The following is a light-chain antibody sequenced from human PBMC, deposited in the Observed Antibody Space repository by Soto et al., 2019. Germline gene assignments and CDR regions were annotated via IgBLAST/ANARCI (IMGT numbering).Light chain of an antibody. J-gene: IGKJ1*01. CDR1: QSVSSSY. CDR2: GAS. Sequence: EIVLTQSPGTLSLSPGERATLSCRASQSVSSSYLALYQQNPGQAPRLLIYGASSRATGIPDRFSCSGSGTDFTLTISRLEPEDYAVYYCQQYGSSPPWTFGQGTKVEIK. V-gene: IGKV3-20*01. CDR3: QQYGSSPPWT.